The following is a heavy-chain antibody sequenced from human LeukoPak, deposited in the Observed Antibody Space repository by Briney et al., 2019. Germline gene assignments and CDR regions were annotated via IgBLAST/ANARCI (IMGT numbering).Heavy chain of an antibody. CDR3: VRYRDGEYDF. V-gene: IGHV3-7*01. CDR2: IKQDGSEK. D-gene: IGHD4-17*01. Sequence: GGSLRLSCAGSGFIFSTHWMIWVRQAPGKGLEWVANIKQDGSEKYYVDSVKGRSTISRDNTKSSMYLEMNSLRAEDTAVYYCVRYRDGEYDFWGQGTLVTVSS. J-gene: IGHJ4*02. CDR1: GFIFSTHW.